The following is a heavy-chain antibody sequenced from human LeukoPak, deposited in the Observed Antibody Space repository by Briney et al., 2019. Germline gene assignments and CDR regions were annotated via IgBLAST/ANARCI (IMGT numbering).Heavy chain of an antibody. CDR2: INTSGST. CDR1: GGSISNYY. J-gene: IGHJ4*02. D-gene: IGHD6-19*01. CDR3: ARGRAVAEY. V-gene: IGHV4-4*07. Sequence: TSETLSLTCCVSGGSISNYYWSWIRQPAGKGLEWIGRINTSGSTNYNPSLKSRVTMSADTSKNQFSLQLSSVTATDTAVYYCARGRAVAEYWGQGILVTVSS.